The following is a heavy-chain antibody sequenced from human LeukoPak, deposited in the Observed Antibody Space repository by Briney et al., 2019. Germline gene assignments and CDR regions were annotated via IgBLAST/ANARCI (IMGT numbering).Heavy chain of an antibody. CDR2: IYTNGET. J-gene: IGHJ4*02. CDR3: ARGGAPNLADF. CDR1: GFVVSGVF. V-gene: IGHV3-53*01. D-gene: IGHD4/OR15-4a*01. Sequence: PGGSLRLSCAASGFVVSGVFMSWVRQAPGQGLEWVSIIYTNGETYYADSLTGRLIISRDNYKNTVFLQMDSLRIEDTAVYYCARGGAPNLADFWGPGTLVTVSS.